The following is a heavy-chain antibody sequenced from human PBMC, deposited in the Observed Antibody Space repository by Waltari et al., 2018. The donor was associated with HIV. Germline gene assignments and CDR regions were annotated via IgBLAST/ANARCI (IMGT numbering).Heavy chain of an antibody. J-gene: IGHJ4*02. CDR2: IDSDGRNT. D-gene: IGHD4-17*01. CDR1: GFTFSRYW. CDR3: ARGLSLGDRYRIDYFHY. V-gene: IGHV3-74*01. Sequence: EVQLVESGGGLVQPGGSLRLSCAASGFTFSRYWMHWVRQAPGNGLVWVSLIDSDGRNTDYADSVSGRITISRDNAKNTLYLEMNSLRAEDTAVYYCARGLSLGDRYRIDYFHYWGQGALVTVSS.